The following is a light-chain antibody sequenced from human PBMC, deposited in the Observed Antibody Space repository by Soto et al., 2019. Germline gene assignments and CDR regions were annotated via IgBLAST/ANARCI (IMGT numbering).Light chain of an antibody. CDR1: QSVSSSY. V-gene: IGKV3-20*01. J-gene: IGKJ1*01. CDR3: QQYYSSLT. CDR2: GAS. Sequence: EIVLTQSPGTLSLSPGERATLSCRASQSVSSSYLAWYQQKPGQAPRLLIYGASSRATGIPDRFSGSGSGTDFTLTISRLEPEDFAVYYCQQYYSSLTFGQGTKVDIK.